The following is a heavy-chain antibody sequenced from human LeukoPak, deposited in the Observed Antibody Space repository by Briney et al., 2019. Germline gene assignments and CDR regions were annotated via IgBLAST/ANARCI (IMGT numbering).Heavy chain of an antibody. CDR3: ARLYYDFWRGYYHTQYFDY. CDR2: IIPIFGTA. V-gene: IGHV1-69*13. D-gene: IGHD3-3*01. J-gene: IGHJ4*02. CDR1: GGTFSSYA. Sequence: ASVKVSCKASGGTFSSYAISWVRQAPGQGLEWMGGIIPIFGTANYAQRFQGRVTITADESTSTAYMELSSLRSEDTAVYYCARLYYDFWRGYYHTQYFDYWGQGTLVTVSS.